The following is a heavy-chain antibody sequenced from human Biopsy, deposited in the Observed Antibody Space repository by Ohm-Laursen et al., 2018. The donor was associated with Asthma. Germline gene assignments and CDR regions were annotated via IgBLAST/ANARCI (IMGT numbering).Heavy chain of an antibody. Sequence: GASVKVSCKASGDTFITYVIHWVRQAPGQRLEWMGGMNPNFGNTAYAQKFHGRVTMTWDKSINTVYMELSSLISDDTAVNYCAGGSKVGRLHLVVSWIRTNYYYSLDVWGQGTTVTVSS. J-gene: IGHJ6*02. CDR1: GDTFITYV. CDR3: AGGSKVGRLHLVVSWIRTNYYYSLDV. CDR2: MNPNFGNT. D-gene: IGHD6-13*01. V-gene: IGHV1-8*02.